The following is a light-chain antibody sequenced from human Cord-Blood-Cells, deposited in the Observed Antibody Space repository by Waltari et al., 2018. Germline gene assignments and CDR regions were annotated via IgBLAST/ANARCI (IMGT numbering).Light chain of an antibody. V-gene: IGLV2-11*01. CDR3: CSYAGSYTWV. CDR1: SSYVGGYNY. J-gene: IGLJ3*02. Sequence: QSALTQPRSVTGAPGQPVTISCTGTSSYVGGYNYVPLYQQHPGKAPQLMIYDVSKRPSGVPDRFSGSKSGNTASLTISGLQAEDEADYYCCSYAGSYTWVFGGGTKLTVL. CDR2: DVS.